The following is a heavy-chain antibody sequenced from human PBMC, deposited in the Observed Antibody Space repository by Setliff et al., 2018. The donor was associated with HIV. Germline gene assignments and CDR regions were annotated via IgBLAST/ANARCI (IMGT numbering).Heavy chain of an antibody. J-gene: IGHJ5*02. CDR2: ISAYTGHT. V-gene: IGHV1-18*01. CDR3: ARARLQGIVTAVGPRDNCLDP. Sequence: ASVKVSCKASGYSFINYGISWVRQAPGQGPEWMGWISAYTGHTDYAPRLLGRVTMTTDTSARTAYMELRSLSSDDTAVYYCARARLQGIVTAVGPRDNCLDPWGQGTRVTVSS. CDR1: GYSFINYG. D-gene: IGHD1-26*01.